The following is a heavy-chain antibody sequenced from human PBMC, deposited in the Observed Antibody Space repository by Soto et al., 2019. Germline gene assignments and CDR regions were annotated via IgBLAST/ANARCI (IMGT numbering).Heavy chain of an antibody. CDR1: GSSISSSSYY. CDR2: TYYTRST. V-gene: IGHV4-39*01. Sequence: PSDTLSLTCTVSGSSISSSSYYWGWLRQPPGKGLEWLGSTYYTRSTYYNPSPKSLVTISVDTSKNQFSLMLSSVTAADTAVYYFARTYSSSVSGFDPWGQGTLVTVSS. J-gene: IGHJ5*02. D-gene: IGHD6-6*01. CDR3: ARTYSSSVSGFDP.